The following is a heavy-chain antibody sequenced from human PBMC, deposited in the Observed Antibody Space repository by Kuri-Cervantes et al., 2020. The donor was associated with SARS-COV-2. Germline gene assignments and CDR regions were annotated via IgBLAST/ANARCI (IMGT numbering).Heavy chain of an antibody. CDR3: ARDAWSGRHCAGGSCQPLDY. Sequence: ASVKVSCKTSGYTFTSYGISWVRQAPGQGLEWMGWISAYGGQTDYSPKLQGRVTMTTDKSTSTAYVELRSLTSDDTAVYYCARDAWSGRHCAGGSCQPLDYWGQGALVTVSS. D-gene: IGHD2-15*01. CDR1: GYTFTSYG. CDR2: ISAYGGQT. J-gene: IGHJ4*02. V-gene: IGHV1-18*01.